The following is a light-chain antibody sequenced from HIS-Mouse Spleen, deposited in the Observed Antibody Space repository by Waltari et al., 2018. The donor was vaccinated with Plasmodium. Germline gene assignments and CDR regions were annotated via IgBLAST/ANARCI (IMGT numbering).Light chain of an antibody. CDR1: ALPKKY. J-gene: IGLJ3*02. CDR2: EDS. CDR3: YSTDSSGNHRV. Sequence: SYELTPPPPVSVSPGQTARITCPGGALPKKYAYWYQQKSGQAPVLVIYEDSKRPSGIPERFSGSSSGTMATLTISGAQVEDEADYYCYSTDSSGNHRVFGGGTKLTVL. V-gene: IGLV3-10*01.